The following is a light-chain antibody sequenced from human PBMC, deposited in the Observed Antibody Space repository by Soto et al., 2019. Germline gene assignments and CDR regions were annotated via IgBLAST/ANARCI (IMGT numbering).Light chain of an antibody. V-gene: IGLV1-47*01. Sequence: QSVLTQPPSASGTPGQRVTISCSGSSSNIGSNYVYWYQQLPGTAPKLLIYRNNQRPSGVPDRFSGSTSGTSASLAISGLRSEDESDYYCVELDDSLSVVVFGGGTKLTVL. CDR1: SSNIGSNY. CDR3: VELDDSLSVVV. J-gene: IGLJ2*01. CDR2: RNN.